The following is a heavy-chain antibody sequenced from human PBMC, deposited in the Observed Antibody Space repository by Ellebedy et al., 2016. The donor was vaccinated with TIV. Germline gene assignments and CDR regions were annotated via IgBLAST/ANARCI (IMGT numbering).Heavy chain of an antibody. CDR1: GFTFSSYG. J-gene: IGHJ6*03. Sequence: GESLKISXAASGFTFSSYGMHWVRQAPGKGLEWVAVIWYDGSNKYYADSVKGRFTISRDNSKNTLYLQMNSLRAEDTAVYYCARPYCSSTSCYGRDYYYYMDVWGKGTTVTVSS. V-gene: IGHV3-33*01. CDR2: IWYDGSNK. D-gene: IGHD2-2*01. CDR3: ARPYCSSTSCYGRDYYYYMDV.